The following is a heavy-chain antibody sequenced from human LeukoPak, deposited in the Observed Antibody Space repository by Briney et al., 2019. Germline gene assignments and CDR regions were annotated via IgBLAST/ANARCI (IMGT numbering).Heavy chain of an antibody. CDR3: ASSPHLGYCSGGSCYKGWFDP. CDR2: IYSSGST. D-gene: IGHD2-15*01. J-gene: IGHJ5*02. Sequence: SETLSLTCTVSGGSISSGNYYWTWLRQPAGKGLEWIGRIYSSGSTSNNPSLKSRVTISVDTSKNQFSLRLSSVTAADTAVYYCASSPHLGYCSGGSCYKGWFDPWGQGTLVTVSS. V-gene: IGHV4-61*02. CDR1: GGSISSGNYY.